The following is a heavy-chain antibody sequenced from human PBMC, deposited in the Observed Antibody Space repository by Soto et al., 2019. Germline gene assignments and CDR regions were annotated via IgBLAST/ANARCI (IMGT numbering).Heavy chain of an antibody. D-gene: IGHD6-19*01. Sequence: QVQVVESGGGVVQPGRSLRLSCTASGFTFSGHAMHWVRQPPGKGLEWVAQIWYDGSNKYYADSVKGRFTISRDNSKNTLYGQMDSLRGEDTAVYYCARDGQSLAPYALDVWGQGTSVTVSS. CDR1: GFTFSGHA. V-gene: IGHV3-33*01. CDR2: IWYDGSNK. CDR3: ARDGQSLAPYALDV. J-gene: IGHJ6*02.